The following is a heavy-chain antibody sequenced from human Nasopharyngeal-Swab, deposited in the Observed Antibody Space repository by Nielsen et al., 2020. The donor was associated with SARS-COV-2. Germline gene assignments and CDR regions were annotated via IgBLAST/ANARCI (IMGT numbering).Heavy chain of an antibody. CDR2: IYYSGST. CDR1: GGSVSSGSYY. CDR3: ARLAHWGYYFDY. Sequence: SETLSLTCTVSGGSVSSGSYYWGWVRQPPGGGLEWVGNIYYSGSTYYNPSLKSRVTISVDTSKNQFSLKLGSLTAADTALYYCARLAHWGYYFDYWGQGTLVTVSS. D-gene: IGHD3-16*01. V-gene: IGHV4-39*01. J-gene: IGHJ4*02.